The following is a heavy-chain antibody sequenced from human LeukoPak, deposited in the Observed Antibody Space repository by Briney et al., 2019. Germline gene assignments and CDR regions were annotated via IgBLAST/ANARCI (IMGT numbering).Heavy chain of an antibody. CDR3: ARSEEGGSGSYWYYFDY. J-gene: IGHJ4*02. D-gene: IGHD3-10*01. Sequence: GGSLRLSCAASGFTSSSYIMNWVRQAPGKGLEWVSSISSSSSYIYYADSVKGRFTISRDNAKNSLYLQMNSLRAEDTAVYSCARSEEGGSGSYWYYFDYWGQGTLVTVS. CDR2: ISSSSSYI. V-gene: IGHV3-21*03. CDR1: GFTSSSYI.